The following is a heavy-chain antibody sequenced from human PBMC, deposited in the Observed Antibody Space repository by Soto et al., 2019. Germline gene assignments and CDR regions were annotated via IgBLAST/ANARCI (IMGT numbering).Heavy chain of an antibody. D-gene: IGHD3-3*01. CDR1: GYTFTSYD. V-gene: IGHV1-8*01. Sequence: QVQLVQSGAEVKKPGASVKVSCKASGYTFTSYDINWVRQATGQGLEWMGWMNPNSGNTGYAQKFQGRVTMTRNTSISTAYIERDSLRSEDAAVYYCARAEYDLYYYYGTDVWGQGTTVTVSS. CDR3: ARAEYDLYYYYGTDV. J-gene: IGHJ6*02. CDR2: MNPNSGNT.